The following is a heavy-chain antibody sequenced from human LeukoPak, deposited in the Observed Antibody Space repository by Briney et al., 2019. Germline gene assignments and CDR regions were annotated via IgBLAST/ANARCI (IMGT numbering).Heavy chain of an antibody. D-gene: IGHD3-22*01. V-gene: IGHV3-13*01. CDR1: GFTFSSYD. J-gene: IGHJ4*02. CDR3: ARSYDSSGFDY. CDR2: IGTAGDT. Sequence: GGSLRLSCAASGFTFSSYDMHWVRQATGKGLEWVSAIGTAGDTYYPGSVKGRFTISRENAKNSLYLQMNSLRAGDTAVYYYARSYDSSGFDYWGQGTLVTVSS.